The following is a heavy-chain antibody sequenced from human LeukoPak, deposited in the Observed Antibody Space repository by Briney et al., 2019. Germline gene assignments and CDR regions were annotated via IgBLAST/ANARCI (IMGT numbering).Heavy chain of an antibody. V-gene: IGHV4-34*01. CDR3: ARGPRDTSGWWGWFDT. CDR2: INHSGTT. D-gene: IGHD6-19*01. CDR1: GESFSDFY. J-gene: IGHJ5*02. Sequence: SETLSLTCAVYGESFSDFYWNWVRQSPGKGLEWIGEINHSGTTNYNPSLMSRVTISVDPSKNQFSLKVTSVTAADTSVYYCARGPRDTSGWWGWFDTWGQGNLVSVSS.